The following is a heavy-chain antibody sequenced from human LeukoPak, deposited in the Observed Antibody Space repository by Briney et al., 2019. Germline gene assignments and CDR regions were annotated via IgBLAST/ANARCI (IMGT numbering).Heavy chain of an antibody. CDR1: GFTFSSYG. Sequence: GRSLRLSCAASGFTFSSYGMHWVRQAPGKGLEWVAVIWYDGSNKYYADSVKGRFTISRNNSKNTLYLQMNSLRAEDTAMYYCAKDGDYYDSRGNQGFDYWGQGTLVTVSS. CDR2: IWYDGSNK. V-gene: IGHV3-33*06. D-gene: IGHD3-22*01. CDR3: AKDGDYYDSRGNQGFDY. J-gene: IGHJ4*02.